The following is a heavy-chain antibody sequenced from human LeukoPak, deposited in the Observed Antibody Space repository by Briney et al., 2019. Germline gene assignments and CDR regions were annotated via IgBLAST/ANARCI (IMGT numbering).Heavy chain of an antibody. CDR2: INDDGSRT. J-gene: IGHJ4*02. CDR1: GFTISSYW. CDR3: ARRYYDSTSYYFDY. Sequence: GGSLRLSCAASGFTISSYWMHWVRQAPGKGLVWVPRINDDGSRTNYADSVKGRFSISRDNAKNSLYLQMNSLGADDTAVYYCARRYYDSTSYYFDYWGQGTLVTVSS. D-gene: IGHD3-22*01. V-gene: IGHV3-74*01.